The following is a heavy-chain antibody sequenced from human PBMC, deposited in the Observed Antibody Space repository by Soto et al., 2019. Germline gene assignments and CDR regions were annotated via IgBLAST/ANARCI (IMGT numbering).Heavy chain of an antibody. CDR3: AKWSVRYFDWTYLSSGMDV. J-gene: IGHJ6*04. D-gene: IGHD3-9*01. CDR1: GFTFSSYA. Sequence: GGSLRLSCAASGFTFSSYAMSWVRQAPWKGLEWVSAISGSGGSTYYADSVKGRFTISRDNSKNTLYLQMNSLRAEDTAVYYCAKWSVRYFDWTYLSSGMDVWGKGTRVTVSS. V-gene: IGHV3-23*01. CDR2: ISGSGGST.